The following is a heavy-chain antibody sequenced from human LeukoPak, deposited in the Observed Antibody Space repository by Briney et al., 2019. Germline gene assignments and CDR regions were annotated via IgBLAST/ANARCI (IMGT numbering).Heavy chain of an antibody. CDR1: GYTFTGYY. V-gene: IGHV1-2*02. Sequence: ASVKVSCKTSGYTFTGYYIHWVRQAPGQGLEWMGWISPNRVDTRYAQKFQDRVTMTRDTSITTAYMELSGLRSDDTALYYCARGSEVGGTEKNALDIWGQGTMVTVSS. CDR3: ARGSEVGGTEKNALDI. CDR2: ISPNRVDT. D-gene: IGHD1-26*01. J-gene: IGHJ3*02.